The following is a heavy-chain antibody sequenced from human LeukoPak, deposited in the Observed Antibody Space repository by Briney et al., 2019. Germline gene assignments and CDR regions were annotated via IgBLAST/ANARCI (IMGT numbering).Heavy chain of an antibody. CDR2: IYYSGST. Sequence: SETLSLTCTVSGGSMSLYYWSWIRQPPGKGLEWIGYIYYSGSTKYNPSLKSRVTISVDTSKNQFSLKLSSVTAADTAVYYCARHKDYYYYGMDVWGQGTTVTVSS. CDR3: ARHKDYYYYGMDV. J-gene: IGHJ6*02. V-gene: IGHV4-59*08. CDR1: GGSMSLYY.